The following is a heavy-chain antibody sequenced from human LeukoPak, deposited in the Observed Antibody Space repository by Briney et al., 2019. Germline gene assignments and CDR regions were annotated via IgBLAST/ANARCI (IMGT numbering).Heavy chain of an antibody. D-gene: IGHD3-10*01. J-gene: IGHJ4*02. V-gene: IGHV4-4*07. CDR1: GGSISSYY. CDR2: IYTSGST. CDR3: ARDGVRGVTPYYFDY. Sequence: SETLSLTCTVSGGSISSYYWSWIRQPAGKGLEWIGRIYTSGSTNYNPSLKSRVTMSVDTSKNQFSLKLSSVTAADTAVYYCARDGVRGVTPYYFDYWGQGTLVTVSS.